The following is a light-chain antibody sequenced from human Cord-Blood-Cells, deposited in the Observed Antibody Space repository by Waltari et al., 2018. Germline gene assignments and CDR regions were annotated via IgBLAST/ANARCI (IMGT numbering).Light chain of an antibody. CDR2: EGS. V-gene: IGLV2-23*01. CDR3: CSYAGSWV. Sequence: QSALTQPASVSGSPGQSITIPCTGTSSDVGSYNLVSWYQQHPGKAPKLRIYEGSKRPSGVSNRFSGSKSVNTASLTISGLQAEDEADYYCCSYAGSWVFGGGTKLTVL. CDR1: SSDVGSYNL. J-gene: IGLJ3*02.